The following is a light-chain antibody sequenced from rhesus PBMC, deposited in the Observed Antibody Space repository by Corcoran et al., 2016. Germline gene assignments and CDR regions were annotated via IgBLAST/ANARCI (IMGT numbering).Light chain of an antibody. CDR1: QSLLHSDGRTY. CDR3: MQALQTPLT. Sequence: DIVMTQTPPSLPVTPGEPASISCRSSQSLLHSDGRTYLYWYLQKPGQPPRLLIYRVSNRFSGVPDRFSGGGAGTDFTLKISRVEAEDFVVYYCMQALQTPLTFGGGTKVELK. V-gene: IGKV2-73*01. J-gene: IGKJ4*01. CDR2: RVS.